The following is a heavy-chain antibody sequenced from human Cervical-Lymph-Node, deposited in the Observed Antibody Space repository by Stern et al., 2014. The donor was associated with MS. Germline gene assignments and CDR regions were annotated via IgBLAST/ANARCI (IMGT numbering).Heavy chain of an antibody. CDR2: IRGSGDST. J-gene: IGHJ4*02. CDR1: GFTFSNYA. D-gene: IGHD2-15*01. Sequence: EDQLVESGGGLVQPGGSLRLSCAASGFTFSNYAMSWVRQAPGKGLESVSVIRGSGDSTYYADSVKGRFIISRDNSKNTLYLQMNSLTAEDTAVYYCAKEQVKYCSTGTCYCPDYWGQGTLVTVSS. V-gene: IGHV3-23*04. CDR3: AKEQVKYCSTGTCYCPDY.